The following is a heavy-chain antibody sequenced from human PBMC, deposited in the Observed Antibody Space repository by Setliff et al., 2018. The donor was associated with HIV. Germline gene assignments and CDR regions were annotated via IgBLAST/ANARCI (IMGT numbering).Heavy chain of an antibody. CDR1: GASINSHY. J-gene: IGHJ3*02. V-gene: IGHV4-59*08. CDR2: GHYSGNT. CDR3: ARWEAAQKAFDI. Sequence: SETLSLTCSVSGASINSHYWNWIRQPPGKGLEWIGYGHYSGNTKQNPSLRSRVTISVDTSKNQLSLTLYSVSAADTAVYYCARWEAAQKAFDIWGHGTMVTVSS. D-gene: IGHD1-26*01.